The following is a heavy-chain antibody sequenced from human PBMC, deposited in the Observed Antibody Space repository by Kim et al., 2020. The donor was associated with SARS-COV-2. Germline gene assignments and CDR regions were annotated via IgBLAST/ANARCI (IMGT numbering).Heavy chain of an antibody. CDR1: GFTLSSYS. V-gene: IGHV3-48*02. Sequence: GGSLRLSCAASGFTLSSYSMNWGRQTPGKGLEWLSYMTSSGTTIYYSDSVKGRFTISRDNAENSLYLQMNSLRDEDTALYFCARDSYGDYVDSFDLWGQGTMVTVSS. CDR2: MTSSGTTI. J-gene: IGHJ3*01. D-gene: IGHD4-17*01. CDR3: ARDSYGDYVDSFDL.